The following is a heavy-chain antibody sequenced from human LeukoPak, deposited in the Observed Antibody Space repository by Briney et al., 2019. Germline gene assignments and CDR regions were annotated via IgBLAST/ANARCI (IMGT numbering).Heavy chain of an antibody. V-gene: IGHV4-39*01. D-gene: IGHD6-19*01. CDR3: ARHHDEIAMAGTGAFDI. Sequence: PSETLSLTCTVSGGSISSSSYYWGWLRQPPGTGLEGIGSNYYSGSTYYNPSLKSRVTISVDTSKNQFSLKLSSVIAADTAVYYCARHHDEIAMAGTGAFDIWGQGTMVTVSS. CDR2: NYYSGST. CDR1: GGSISSSSYY. J-gene: IGHJ3*02.